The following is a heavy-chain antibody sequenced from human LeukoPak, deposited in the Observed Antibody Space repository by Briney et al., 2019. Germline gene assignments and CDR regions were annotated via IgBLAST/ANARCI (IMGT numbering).Heavy chain of an antibody. J-gene: IGHJ5*02. CDR2: ISSSSSYI. D-gene: IGHD3-22*01. CDR3: ARDSFDYYDSSGYPESWFDP. CDR1: GFTFSSYS. V-gene: IGHV3-21*01. Sequence: GGSLRLSCAASGFTFSSYSMNWVRQAPGKGLEWVSSISSSSSYIYYADSVKGRFTISRDNAKNSLYLQMNSLRAKDTAVYYCARDSFDYYDSSGYPESWFDPWGQGTLVTVSS.